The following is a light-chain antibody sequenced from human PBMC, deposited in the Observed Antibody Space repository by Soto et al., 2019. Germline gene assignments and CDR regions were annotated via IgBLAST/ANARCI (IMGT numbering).Light chain of an antibody. V-gene: IGLV2-14*01. Sequence: QSALTQPASVSGSPGQSITISCTGTSSDVGGSNYVSWYQQHPGKAPKLMIYEVSYRPSGVSNRFSASKSGNTASLTISGLQAEDEADYYCSSYTGGSTPVVFGGGTKLTVL. CDR2: EVS. J-gene: IGLJ2*01. CDR3: SSYTGGSTPVV. CDR1: SSDVGGSNY.